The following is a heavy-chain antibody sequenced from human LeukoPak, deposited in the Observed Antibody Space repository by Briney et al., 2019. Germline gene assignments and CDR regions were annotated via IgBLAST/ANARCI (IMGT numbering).Heavy chain of an antibody. D-gene: IGHD6-19*01. CDR1: GFTFSSYS. CDR2: ISSSSSYI. V-gene: IGHV3-21*01. J-gene: IGHJ4*02. CDR3: ARVSYSSGWYKVDY. Sequence: GGSLRLSCAASGFTFSSYSMNWVRQAPGKGLEWVSSISSSSSYIYYADSVKGRFTISRDNAKNSLYLQMNNLRAEDTAVYYCARVSYSSGWYKVDYWGQGTLVTVSS.